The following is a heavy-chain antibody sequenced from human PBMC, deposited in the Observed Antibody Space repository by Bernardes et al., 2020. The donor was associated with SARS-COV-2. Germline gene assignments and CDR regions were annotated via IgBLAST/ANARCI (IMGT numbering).Heavy chain of an antibody. V-gene: IGHV4-39*01. CDR2: VSYAGNT. CDR3: ARHSEIYCYFDF. CDR1: GGSIIRSSYY. D-gene: IGHD6-25*01. J-gene: IGHJ2*01. Sequence: SETLSLTCTVSGGSIIRSSYYWGWIRQPPGKGLEWIGSVSYAGNTYYNPSLKSRVTMSVDTSKDQFSLKLTSVTAADAAVYYCARHSEIYCYFDFWGRGTLVTVSS.